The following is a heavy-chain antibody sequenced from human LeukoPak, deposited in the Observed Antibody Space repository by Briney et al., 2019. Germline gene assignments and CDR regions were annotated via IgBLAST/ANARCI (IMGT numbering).Heavy chain of an antibody. D-gene: IGHD3-10*01. J-gene: IGHJ4*02. Sequence: PPETLSLTCTVSGYSISSGYYWGWIRQPPGKGLEWIGSIYHSGSTYYNPSLKSRVTISVDTSKNQFSLKLSSVTAADTAVYYCARDPTPLNYYGSGSYNDYWGQGTLVTVSS. CDR1: GYSISSGYY. V-gene: IGHV4-38-2*02. CDR3: ARDPTPLNYYGSGSYNDY. CDR2: IYHSGST.